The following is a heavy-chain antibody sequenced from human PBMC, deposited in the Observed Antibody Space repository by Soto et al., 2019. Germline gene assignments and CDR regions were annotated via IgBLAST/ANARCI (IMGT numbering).Heavy chain of an antibody. J-gene: IGHJ5*02. V-gene: IGHV3-74*01. Sequence: PGGSLRLSCVASGFTFSGDWMHWVRQVPGKGLVWVSRISPDGTTTYYADSVKGRFTISRDNAKNTLYLQMNGLRADDTAVYYCSRGRSPYYGYFDPWGPGTRVTVSS. CDR3: SRGRSPYYGYFDP. CDR2: ISPDGTTT. CDR1: GFTFSGDW. D-gene: IGHD3-3*01.